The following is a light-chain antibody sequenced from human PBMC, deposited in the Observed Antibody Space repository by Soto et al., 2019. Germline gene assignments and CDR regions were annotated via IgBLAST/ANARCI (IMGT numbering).Light chain of an antibody. Sequence: DLQMTQSPSSLSASVGDRVTITCRASQSISSYLNWYQQKPGKAPKLLIYAASRLQSGVPSRFSGSGSGTDFTLTISSLQPEDFATYYCQQSYSTPPTFGQGTKVEIK. J-gene: IGKJ2*01. CDR3: QQSYSTPPT. CDR1: QSISSY. V-gene: IGKV1-39*01. CDR2: AAS.